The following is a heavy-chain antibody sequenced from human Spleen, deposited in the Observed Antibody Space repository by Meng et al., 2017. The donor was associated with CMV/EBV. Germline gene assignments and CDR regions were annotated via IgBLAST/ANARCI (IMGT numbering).Heavy chain of an antibody. D-gene: IGHD6-13*01. V-gene: IGHV3-66*02. CDR1: GFTVSSSY. CDR3: ARDLPSSWYRNGMDV. CDR2: IYTDGST. J-gene: IGHJ6*02. Sequence: GESLKISCLTSGFTVSSSYMHWVRQASGKGLEWVSLIYTDGSTSYADFVRGRFTISRDTSKNTLYLQMNSLRAEDTAIYYCARDLPSSWYRNGMDVWGQGTTVTVSS.